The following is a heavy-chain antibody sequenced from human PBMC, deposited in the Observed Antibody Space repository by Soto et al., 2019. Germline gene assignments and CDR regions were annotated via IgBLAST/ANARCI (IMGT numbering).Heavy chain of an antibody. CDR3: AREGSCANYVCLPDY. CDR1: GFSFTFSS. J-gene: IGHJ4*02. D-gene: IGHD2-8*01. Sequence: GGSLRLSCAASGFSFTFSSMAWVRQAPGKGLEWVSSIDYNSNYIFYAESVRGRFTISRDNARNSLYLQIHSLRVEDTAVYYCAREGSCANYVCLPDYWGQGTLVTVSS. V-gene: IGHV3-21*01. CDR2: IDYNSNYI.